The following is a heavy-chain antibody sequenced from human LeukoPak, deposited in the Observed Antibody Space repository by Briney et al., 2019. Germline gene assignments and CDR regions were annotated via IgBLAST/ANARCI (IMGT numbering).Heavy chain of an antibody. CDR1: GYTFTGYY. CDR2: INPNSGGT. CDR3: ARGRRVAMVLGAPRGYFDL. Sequence: ASVKVSCKASGYTFTGYYMHWVRQAPGQGLEWMGWINPNSGGTNYAQKFQGWVTMTRDTSISTAYMELSRLRSDDTAVYYCARGRRVAMVLGAPRGYFDLWGRGTLVTVSS. D-gene: IGHD3-10*01. V-gene: IGHV1-2*04. J-gene: IGHJ2*01.